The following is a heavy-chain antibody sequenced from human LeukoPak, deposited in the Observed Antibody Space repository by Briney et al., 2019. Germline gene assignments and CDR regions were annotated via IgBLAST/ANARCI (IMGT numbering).Heavy chain of an antibody. Sequence: GGSLRLSCAASGFIFSSYSMSWVRKAPGKGLEWVSVITGSGGNTYYADSVKGRFTITKDNPKNTVYLQMSSLRVDDTAVYYCAKAASSSWPSYYYGMDVWGQGTTVTVSS. CDR1: GFIFSSYS. J-gene: IGHJ6*02. D-gene: IGHD6-13*01. CDR3: AKAASSSWPSYYYGMDV. CDR2: ITGSGGNT. V-gene: IGHV3-23*01.